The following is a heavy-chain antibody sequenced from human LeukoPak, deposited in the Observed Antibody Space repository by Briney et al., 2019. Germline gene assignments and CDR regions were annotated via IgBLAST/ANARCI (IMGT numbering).Heavy chain of an antibody. V-gene: IGHV3-33*01. Sequence: GGSLRLSCAASGFTFSDYGMHWVRQAPGKGLEWVAVIWHDGSEKYYADSVSGRFTISRDDSKNTLFLQMDSLRAADTAVYYCARDHRRGVVPAGIDCWGQGTLVTVSS. CDR3: ARDHRRGVVPAGIDC. CDR2: IWHDGSEK. J-gene: IGHJ4*02. CDR1: GFTFSDYG. D-gene: IGHD3-3*01.